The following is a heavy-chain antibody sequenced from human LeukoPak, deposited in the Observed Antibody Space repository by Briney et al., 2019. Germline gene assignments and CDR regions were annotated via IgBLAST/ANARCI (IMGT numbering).Heavy chain of an antibody. CDR3: ARGGDISSGWYVDY. CDR2: ISYDGSNK. Sequence: PGGSLRLSCAASGFTFSSYGMHWVRQAPGKGLEWVAVISYDGSNKYYADSVKGRFTISRDNSKNTLYLQMNSLRAEDTAVYYCARGGDISSGWYVDYWGQGTLVTVSS. V-gene: IGHV3-30*19. J-gene: IGHJ4*02. D-gene: IGHD6-19*01. CDR1: GFTFSSYG.